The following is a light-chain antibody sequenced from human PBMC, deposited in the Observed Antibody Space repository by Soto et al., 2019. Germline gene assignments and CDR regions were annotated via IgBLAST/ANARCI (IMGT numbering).Light chain of an antibody. CDR2: AAS. CDR1: QSISTY. CDR3: QQSYSFPFT. V-gene: IGKV1-39*01. Sequence: DIQMTQSPSSLSASVGDRVTITCRASQSISTYLNWYQQKPGKAPKFLIYAASSLQSGVPLRFSGSGSGTDFTLTISSLQPEDFATYYCQQSYSFPFTFGQGTKLDIK. J-gene: IGKJ2*01.